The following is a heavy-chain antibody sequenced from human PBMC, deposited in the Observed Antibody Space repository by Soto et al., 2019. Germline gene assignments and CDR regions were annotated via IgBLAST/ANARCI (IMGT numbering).Heavy chain of an antibody. D-gene: IGHD1-1*01. Sequence: QVQLVESGGGVVQPGRSLRLSCAASGFTFSSYAMHWVRQAPGKGLEWVAVISYDGSNKYYADSVKGRFTISRDNSKNTLYLQMNSLRAEDTAVYYCARDRNVPGGMDVWGQGTTVTVSS. CDR1: GFTFSSYA. CDR3: ARDRNVPGGMDV. CDR2: ISYDGSNK. V-gene: IGHV3-30-3*01. J-gene: IGHJ6*02.